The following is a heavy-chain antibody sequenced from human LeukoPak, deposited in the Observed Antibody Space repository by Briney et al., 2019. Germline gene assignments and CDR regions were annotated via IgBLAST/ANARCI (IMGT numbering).Heavy chain of an antibody. CDR3: ARSKGPGAMGVEIDY. D-gene: IGHD5-18*01. CDR2: IIPIFGTA. CDR1: GGTFSSYA. J-gene: IGHJ4*02. Sequence: SVTVSCTASGGTFSSYAISWVRQAPGQGLEWMGGIIPIFGTANYAQKFQGRVTITADGSTSTAYMELSSLRSEDTAVYYCARSKGPGAMGVEIDYWGQGTLVTVSS. V-gene: IGHV1-69*01.